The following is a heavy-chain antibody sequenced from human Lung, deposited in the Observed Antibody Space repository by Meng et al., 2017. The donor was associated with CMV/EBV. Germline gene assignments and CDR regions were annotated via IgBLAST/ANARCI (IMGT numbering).Heavy chain of an antibody. CDR1: AYTFTGYD. CDR2: INANSGGT. CDR3: ARGSYYYDSSGPFDP. J-gene: IGHJ5*02. Sequence: ASXXVSXKAFAYTFTGYDLHWVRQAPGQGLEWMGWINANSGGTNYAQKFQGRVTMTRDTAIGTAYMSLSRLRSDDTAVYYCARGSYYYDSSGPFDPWGQGXLVTVSS. D-gene: IGHD3-22*01. V-gene: IGHV1-2*02.